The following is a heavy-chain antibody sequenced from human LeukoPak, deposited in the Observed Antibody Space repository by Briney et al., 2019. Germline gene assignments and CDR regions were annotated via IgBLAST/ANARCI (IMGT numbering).Heavy chain of an antibody. CDR3: ARHPCSGGSCRMLDY. CDR2: IYYSGST. D-gene: IGHD2-15*01. CDR1: GGSISSYY. Sequence: SETLSLTCTVSGGSISSYYWSWIRQPPGKGLEWIGYIYYSGSTNYNPSLKSRVTISVDTSKNQFSLKLSSVTAADTAVYYCARHPCSGGSCRMLDYWGQGTLVTVSS. J-gene: IGHJ4*02. V-gene: IGHV4-59*08.